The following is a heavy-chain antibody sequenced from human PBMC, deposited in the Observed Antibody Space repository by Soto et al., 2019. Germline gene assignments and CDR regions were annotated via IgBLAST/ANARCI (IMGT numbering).Heavy chain of an antibody. Sequence: SETLSLTCTVSGGSISSGGYYWSWIRQHPGKGLEWIGYVYYSGSTYYNPSLKSRVTISVDTSKNQFSLKLSSVTAADTAVYYCARVGVWEQQRSYGMDAWRQGTTVTVSS. CDR2: VYYSGST. CDR3: ARVGVWEQQRSYGMDA. D-gene: IGHD6-13*01. CDR1: GGSISSGGYY. V-gene: IGHV4-31*03. J-gene: IGHJ6*02.